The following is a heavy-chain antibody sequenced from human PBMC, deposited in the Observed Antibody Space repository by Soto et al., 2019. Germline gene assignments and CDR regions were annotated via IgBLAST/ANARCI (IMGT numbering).Heavy chain of an antibody. CDR1: GFSLSTSGVG. CDR3: AHGAQLLWFGELFSWFDP. CDR2: IYWDDDK. V-gene: IGHV2-5*02. J-gene: IGHJ5*02. Sequence: QITLKESGPTLVKPTQTLTLTCTFSGFSLSTSGVGVGWIRQPPGKALEWLALIYWDDDKRYSPSLKSRLTTTKDTSKNQVVLTMTNMDPVDTATYYCAHGAQLLWFGELFSWFDPWGQGTLVTVSS. D-gene: IGHD3-10*01.